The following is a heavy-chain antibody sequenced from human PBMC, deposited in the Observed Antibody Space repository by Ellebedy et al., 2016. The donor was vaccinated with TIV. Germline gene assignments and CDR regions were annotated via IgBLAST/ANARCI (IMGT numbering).Heavy chain of an antibody. CDR2: INPNSGGT. CDR1: GYTFTSYG. V-gene: IGHV1-2*02. D-gene: IGHD4-17*01. CDR3: ARVNAGGDRVTRRIFDY. J-gene: IGHJ4*02. Sequence: ASVKVSCKASGYTFTSYGISWVRQAPGQGLEWMGWINPNSGGTNYAQKFQGRVTMTRDTSISTAYMELSRLRSDDTAVYYCARVNAGGDRVTRRIFDYWGQGTLVTVSS.